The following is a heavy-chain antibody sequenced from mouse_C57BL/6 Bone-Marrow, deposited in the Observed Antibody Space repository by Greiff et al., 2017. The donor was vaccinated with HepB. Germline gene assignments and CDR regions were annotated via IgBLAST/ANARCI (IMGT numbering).Heavy chain of an antibody. J-gene: IGHJ1*03. CDR1: GYTFTSYW. Sequence: QVQLQQPGAELVKPGASVKMSCKASGYTFTSYWITWVKQRPGQGLEWIGDIYPGSGSTNYNEKFKSKATLTVDTSSSTAYMQLSSLTSEDSAVYYCARRYGSSYGRWYFDVWGTGTTVTVSS. CDR2: IYPGSGST. CDR3: ARRYGSSYGRWYFDV. D-gene: IGHD1-1*01. V-gene: IGHV1-55*01.